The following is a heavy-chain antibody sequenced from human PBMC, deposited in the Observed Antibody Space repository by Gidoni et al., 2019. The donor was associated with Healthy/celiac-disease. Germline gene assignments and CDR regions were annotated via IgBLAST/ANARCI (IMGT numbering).Heavy chain of an antibody. CDR3: ASEKQWDNYYYGMDV. V-gene: IGHV4-39*01. CDR1: GGSISSSSYY. CDR2: IYYSGST. J-gene: IGHJ6*02. D-gene: IGHD1-26*01. Sequence: QLQLQESGPGLVKPSETLSLTCTVSGGSISSSSYYWGWIRQPPGKGLEWIGSIYYSGSTYYNPSLKSRVTISVDTSKNQFSLKLSSVTAADTAVYYCASEKQWDNYYYGMDVWGQGTTVTVSS.